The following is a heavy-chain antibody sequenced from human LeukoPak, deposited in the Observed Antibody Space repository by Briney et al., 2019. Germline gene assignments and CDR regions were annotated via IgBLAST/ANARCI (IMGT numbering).Heavy chain of an antibody. CDR3: ARDKRYAFDN. CDR2: ISANSGDT. V-gene: IGHV1-18*01. D-gene: IGHD3-9*01. Sequence: ASVKVSCKTAGYTFSSHGISWVRQAPGQGLEWMGWISANSGDTKFAQKFQGRVTMTTETSTNAAYMELRSLRFDDTAIYYCARDKRYAFDNWGQGTLVSVSS. J-gene: IGHJ4*02. CDR1: GYTFSSHG.